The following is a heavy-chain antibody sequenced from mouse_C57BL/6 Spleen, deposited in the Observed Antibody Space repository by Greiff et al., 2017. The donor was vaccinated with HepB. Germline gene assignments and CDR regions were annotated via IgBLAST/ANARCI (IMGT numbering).Heavy chain of an antibody. D-gene: IGHD2-2*01. CDR3: VRPPMGYYDAMDY. CDR2: IRSKSNNYAT. Sequence: EVQVVESGGGLVQPKGSLKLSCAASGFSFNTYAMNWVRQAPGKGLEWVARIRSKSNNYATYYADSVKDRFTISRDDSESMLYLQMNNLKTEDTAMYYCVRPPMGYYDAMDYWGQGTSVTVSS. CDR1: GFSFNTYA. V-gene: IGHV10-1*01. J-gene: IGHJ4*01.